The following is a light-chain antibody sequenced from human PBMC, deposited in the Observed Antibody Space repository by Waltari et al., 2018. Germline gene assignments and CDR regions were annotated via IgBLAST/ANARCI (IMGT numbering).Light chain of an antibody. CDR1: SGSIASDY. CDR3: QSYDSSNNV. Sequence: NFILTQPHSVSESPGKTVTISCTRSSGSIASDYVQWYQPRPVSAPTTVIYEDNQRPSGVPDRFSGSIDSSSNSASLTISGLKTEDEADYYCQSYDSSNNVFGSGTKLTVL. CDR2: EDN. J-gene: IGLJ6*01. V-gene: IGLV6-57*03.